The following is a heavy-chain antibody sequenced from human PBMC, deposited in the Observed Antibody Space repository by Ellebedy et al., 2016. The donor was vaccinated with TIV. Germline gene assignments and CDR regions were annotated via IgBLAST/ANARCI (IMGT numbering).Heavy chain of an antibody. CDR3: AGYGDFSY. CDR1: GFSVGSYD. CDR2: ISHSSGTT. Sequence: GESLKLSCAASGFSVGSYDMHWVRQAPGKGLEWVSFISHSSGTTFYADSVRGRFPISRDNAKDSLSLQMNSLRVDDTAVYYCAGYGDFSYWGQGTLVTVSS. J-gene: IGHJ4*02. V-gene: IGHV3-48*01. D-gene: IGHD4-17*01.